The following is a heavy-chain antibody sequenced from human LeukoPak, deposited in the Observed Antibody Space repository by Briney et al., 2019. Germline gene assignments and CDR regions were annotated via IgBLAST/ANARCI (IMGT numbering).Heavy chain of an antibody. J-gene: IGHJ6*02. Sequence: PGGSLRLSCAASGFTFSSYAMSWVRQAPGKGLEWVSAISGSGGSTYYADSVKGRFTISRDNSKNTLYLQMNSLRAEDTAVYYCANHLGSMVRGVNGMDVWGQGTTVTVSS. D-gene: IGHD3-10*01. V-gene: IGHV3-23*01. CDR1: GFTFSSYA. CDR2: ISGSGGST. CDR3: ANHLGSMVRGVNGMDV.